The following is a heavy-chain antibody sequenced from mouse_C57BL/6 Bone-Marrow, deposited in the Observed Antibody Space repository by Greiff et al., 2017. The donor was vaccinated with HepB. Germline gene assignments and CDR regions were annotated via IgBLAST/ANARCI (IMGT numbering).Heavy chain of an antibody. D-gene: IGHD1-1*01. Sequence: QVQLQQPGAELVMPGASVKLSCKASGYTFTSYWMHWVKQRPGQGLEWIGEIYPSDSYTNYNQTFKGKSTLTVDKSSRTAYIQLSSLTSEDSAVYYCARRPYYYGSLYYFDYWGQGTTLTVSS. J-gene: IGHJ2*01. V-gene: IGHV1-69*01. CDR3: ARRPYYYGSLYYFDY. CDR1: GYTFTSYW. CDR2: IYPSDSYT.